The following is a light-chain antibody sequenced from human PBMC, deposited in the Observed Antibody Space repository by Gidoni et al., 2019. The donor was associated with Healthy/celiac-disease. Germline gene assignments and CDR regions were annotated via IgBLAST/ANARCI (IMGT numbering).Light chain of an antibody. Sequence: EIVMTQSPATLSVSPGERATLSCRASQSGSSNLAWYQQKPGQAPRRLIYGASTRATGIPARCSGSGSGTEFTLTISSRQSEDVAVYYCQQYNNWPPVTFGQGTRLEIK. CDR1: QSGSSN. J-gene: IGKJ5*01. CDR2: GAS. V-gene: IGKV3-15*01. CDR3: QQYNNWPPVT.